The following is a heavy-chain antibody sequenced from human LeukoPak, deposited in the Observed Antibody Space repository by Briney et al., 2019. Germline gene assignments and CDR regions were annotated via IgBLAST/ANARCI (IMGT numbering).Heavy chain of an antibody. V-gene: IGHV3-11*04. Sequence: GGSLGLSCAASGFTFTDNYMIWIRQAPGKGLEWVSYISNTGSTTYYADPVKGRFTISRDNAKNSLYLQMNSLRAEDTAVYYCARARKGYYFDYWGQGTLVTVSS. CDR3: ARARKGYYFDY. CDR2: ISNTGSTT. J-gene: IGHJ4*02. CDR1: GFTFTDNY. D-gene: IGHD1-14*01.